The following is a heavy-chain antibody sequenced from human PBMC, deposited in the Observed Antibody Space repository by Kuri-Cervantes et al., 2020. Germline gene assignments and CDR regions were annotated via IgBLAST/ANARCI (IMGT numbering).Heavy chain of an antibody. Sequence: GGSLRLSCAASGFTFRTYAIHWVRQSPGKGLEWVAVISYDGSSKYYADSVKGRFTISRDNAKNSLYLQMNSLRAEDTAVYYCARGGYALAVCDYWGQGTLVTVSS. D-gene: IGHD3-16*01. CDR3: ARGGYALAVCDY. CDR2: ISYDGSSK. CDR1: GFTFRTYA. V-gene: IGHV3-30-3*01. J-gene: IGHJ4*02.